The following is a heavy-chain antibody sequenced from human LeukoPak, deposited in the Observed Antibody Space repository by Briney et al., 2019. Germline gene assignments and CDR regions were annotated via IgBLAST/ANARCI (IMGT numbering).Heavy chain of an antibody. V-gene: IGHV4-39*01. CDR3: SRLYCTTSSCGRFDP. Sequence: SETLSLTCTVSGVSISSSGYYWAWIRQPPGKRLEWIGTLYYSGSTYFKPALKSRVTISVDTSKNQFSLKLTSVTAADTAVYYCSRLYCTTSSCGRFDPWGQGTLVTVSS. CDR1: GVSISSSGYY. D-gene: IGHD2-2*01. J-gene: IGHJ5*02. CDR2: LYYSGST.